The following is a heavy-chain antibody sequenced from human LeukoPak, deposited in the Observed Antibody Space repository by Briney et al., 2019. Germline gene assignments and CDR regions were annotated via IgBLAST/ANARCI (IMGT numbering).Heavy chain of an antibody. CDR1: GGSISSYY. Sequence: SQTLSLTCTVSGGSISSYYWSLIRQPAGKGLEWIGRIYTSGSTNYNPSLKSRVTMSVDTSKNQFSLKLSSVTAADTAVYYCARDPLLWKGAFDIWGQGTMVTVSS. CDR3: ARDPLLWKGAFDI. V-gene: IGHV4-4*07. J-gene: IGHJ3*02. CDR2: IYTSGST. D-gene: IGHD2-21*01.